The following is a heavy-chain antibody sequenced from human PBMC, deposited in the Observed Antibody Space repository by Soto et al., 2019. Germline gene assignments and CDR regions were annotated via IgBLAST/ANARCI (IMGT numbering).Heavy chain of an antibody. J-gene: IGHJ4*02. Sequence: QVHLVESGGGVVQPGRSLRLSCAASGFTFSSHAMHWVRQAPGKGLEWVAVIRYDGSEKYYAESVKGRFTISRDDPKKTVYLEMNFLRAEDTAVYYCARDKADYGDYWGQGTLVTVSS. CDR1: GFTFSSHA. CDR2: IRYDGSEK. CDR3: ARDKADYGDY. V-gene: IGHV3-33*01.